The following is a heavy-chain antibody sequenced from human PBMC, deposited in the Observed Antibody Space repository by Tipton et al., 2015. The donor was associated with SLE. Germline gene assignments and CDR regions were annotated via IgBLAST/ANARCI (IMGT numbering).Heavy chain of an antibody. V-gene: IGHV3-7*01. CDR2: INQDGSEK. CDR3: ARALVVPAATYYYYYGMDV. D-gene: IGHD2-2*01. CDR1: GFTFSRYW. Sequence: GSLRLSCVVSGFTFSRYWMSWVRQAPGKGLEWVANINQDGSEKYHVDSVKGRFTISRDNAKNSLDLQMNSLRVEDTAVYYCARALVVPAATYYYYYGMDVWGQGTTVTVSS. J-gene: IGHJ6*02.